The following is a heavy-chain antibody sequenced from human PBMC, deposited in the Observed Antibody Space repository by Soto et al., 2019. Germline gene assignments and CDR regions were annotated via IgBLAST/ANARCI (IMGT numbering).Heavy chain of an antibody. V-gene: IGHV4-30-4*01. CDR1: GGSLRGDYY. Sequence: PSGTLSLPCTVSGGSLRGDYYWNWIRQAPGKGLEWIGYVYHTGSTYHNPSLKSRGSISVDTSNNQFSLKLSSVTAADTAVYYCAMFNPGIVVVTNYFDYWGQGTLVTVSS. CDR3: AMFNPGIVVVTNYFDY. J-gene: IGHJ4*02. CDR2: VYHTGST. D-gene: IGHD3-22*01.